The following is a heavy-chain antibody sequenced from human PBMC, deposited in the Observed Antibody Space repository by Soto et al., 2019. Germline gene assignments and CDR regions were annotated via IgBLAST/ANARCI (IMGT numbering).Heavy chain of an antibody. Sequence: QVQLVQSGAEVKKPGASVKVSCKASGYTFTSYGISWVRQAPGQGLEWMGWISAYNGKTNNAQKLQGRVTMTTDTATSTAYMELRSLRSDDTAVYYCSSRVEEYNWSYNDYWGQGTLVTVSS. CDR3: SSRVEEYNWSYNDY. V-gene: IGHV1-18*01. CDR2: ISAYNGKT. CDR1: GYTFTSYG. D-gene: IGHD1-7*01. J-gene: IGHJ4*02.